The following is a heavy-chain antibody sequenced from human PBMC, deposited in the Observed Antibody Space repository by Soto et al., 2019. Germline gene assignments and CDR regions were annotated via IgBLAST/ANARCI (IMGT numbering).Heavy chain of an antibody. Sequence: QVQLVQSGAEVKKPGASVKGSCKASGYTLTSYAVHWVRQAPGQRLEWMGWINAGNGNTKYSQKFQGRVTITRDTSASTAYMELSSLRSEDTAGYYCARGRMAKDPDACDIWGQGTMVTVSS. V-gene: IGHV1-3*01. CDR1: GYTLTSYA. CDR3: ARGRMAKDPDACDI. D-gene: IGHD5-12*01. J-gene: IGHJ3*02. CDR2: INAGNGNT.